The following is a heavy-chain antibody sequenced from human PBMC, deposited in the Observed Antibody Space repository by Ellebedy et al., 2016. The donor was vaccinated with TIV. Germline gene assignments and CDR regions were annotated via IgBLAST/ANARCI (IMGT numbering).Heavy chain of an antibody. V-gene: IGHV3-23*01. CDR2: ISGSGLSA. CDR3: AKDLHPFTTTRRGTFAY. CDR1: GFTFSTFG. J-gene: IGHJ4*02. Sequence: GGSLRLSCETSGFTFSTFGMNWVRQAPGKGLEWVSSISGSGLSAYYADSVKGRFTISRDTSKNTLYLQMHSLRGEDTAIYYCAKDLHPFTTTRRGTFAYWGQGALVTVSS. D-gene: IGHD1-14*01.